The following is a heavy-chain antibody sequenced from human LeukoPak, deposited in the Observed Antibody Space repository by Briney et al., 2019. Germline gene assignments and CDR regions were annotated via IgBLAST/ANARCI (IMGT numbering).Heavy chain of an antibody. CDR2: IYYSGST. D-gene: IGHD3-22*01. CDR3: ARHYYDSSGYYSI. J-gene: IGHJ4*02. V-gene: IGHV4-39*01. Sequence: SETLSLTCTVSGGSISSSSYYWGWIRQPPGKGLEWIGSIYYSGSTYYNPSLKSRVTISVDTSKNQFSLKLSSVTAADTAVYYCARHYYDSSGYYSIWGQGTLVTVSS. CDR1: GGSISSSSYY.